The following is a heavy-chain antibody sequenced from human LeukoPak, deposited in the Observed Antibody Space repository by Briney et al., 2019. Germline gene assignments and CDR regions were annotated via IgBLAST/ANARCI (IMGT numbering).Heavy chain of an antibody. CDR2: IYSGGST. J-gene: IGHJ4*02. Sequence: GGSLRLSCAASGFTFSYYGMHWVRQAPGKGLEWVSVIYSGGSTYYADSVKGRFTISRDNSKNALYLQMNSLRAEDTAVYYCARSPLRYYYDSSGYYNFDYWGQGTLVTVSS. V-gene: IGHV3-66*01. CDR1: GFTFSYYG. CDR3: ARSPLRYYYDSSGYYNFDY. D-gene: IGHD3-22*01.